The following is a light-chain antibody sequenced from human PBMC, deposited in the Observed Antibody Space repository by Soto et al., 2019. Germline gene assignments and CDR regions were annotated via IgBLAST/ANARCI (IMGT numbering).Light chain of an antibody. CDR2: EVS. CDR1: SGDIGDYDY. Sequence: QSALTQPASVSGSPGQSITISCTGTSGDIGDYDYVSWYQQHPDKAPKVIIYEVSNRPPGVSHRFSGSKSGNTASLTISGLQAEDEADYYCNSYSTSSLHVVFGGGTKVTVL. CDR3: NSYSTSSLHVV. V-gene: IGLV2-14*01. J-gene: IGLJ2*01.